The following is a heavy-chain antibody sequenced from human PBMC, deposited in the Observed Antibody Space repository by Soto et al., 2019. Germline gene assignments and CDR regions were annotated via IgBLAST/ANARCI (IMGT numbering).Heavy chain of an antibody. D-gene: IGHD6-6*01. CDR1: GYTFTSYY. CDR2: INPSGGST. J-gene: IGHJ6*02. Sequence: ASVKVSCKASGYTFTSYYMHWVRQAPGQGLEWMGIINPSGGSTSYAQKFQGRVTMTRNTSTSTAYMELSSLRSEDTAVYYCARGSSIAGLYYGMDVWGQGTTVTVSS. V-gene: IGHV1-46*01. CDR3: ARGSSIAGLYYGMDV.